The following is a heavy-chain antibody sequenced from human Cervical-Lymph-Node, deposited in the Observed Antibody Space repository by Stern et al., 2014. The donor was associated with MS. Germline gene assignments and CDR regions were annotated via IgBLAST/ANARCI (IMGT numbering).Heavy chain of an antibody. J-gene: IGHJ4*02. CDR3: ARQRTTGHMDFDY. Sequence: VQLVESGAEVKKPGASVNVSCVTSGYTFTTDYVHWVRQAPGQGLEWMGIINTSDGDTSHTRRFQDRVTMTRDTSASTVYLKLSSLKSEDTAVYYCARQRTTGHMDFDYWGQGTLVTVSS. CDR2: INTSDGDT. D-gene: IGHD1-1*01. V-gene: IGHV1-46*01. CDR1: GYTFTTDY.